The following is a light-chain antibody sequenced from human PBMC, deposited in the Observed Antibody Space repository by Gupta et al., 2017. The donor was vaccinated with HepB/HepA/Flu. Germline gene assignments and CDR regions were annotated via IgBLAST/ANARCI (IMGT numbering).Light chain of an antibody. J-gene: IGKJ1*01. CDR1: QSVLFSSDNNNY. CDR3: QQDDRTPWT. Sequence: DIVMTQSPDSLAVSLGERATINYKSSQSVLFSSDNNNYLAWYQQKPGQPPKLLIFWASTRKSGVPDRFSGSGSGTDFTLTISSLQAEDVTVYYCQQDDRTPWTFGQGTKVEIK. V-gene: IGKV4-1*01. CDR2: WAS.